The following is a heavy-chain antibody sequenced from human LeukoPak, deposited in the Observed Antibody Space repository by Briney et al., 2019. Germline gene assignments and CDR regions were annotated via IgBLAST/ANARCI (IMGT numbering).Heavy chain of an antibody. Sequence: GGSLRLSCAASGFTFSSFGIHWVRQAPGKGLEWVANIKPDGSDKYYVDSVKGRFTVSRDNAKNSLYLQMNSLRAEDTAVYYCAKGGDHWGQGTLVTVSS. CDR2: IKPDGSDK. J-gene: IGHJ4*02. CDR3: AKGGDH. V-gene: IGHV3-7*01. CDR1: GFTFSSFG. D-gene: IGHD3-16*01.